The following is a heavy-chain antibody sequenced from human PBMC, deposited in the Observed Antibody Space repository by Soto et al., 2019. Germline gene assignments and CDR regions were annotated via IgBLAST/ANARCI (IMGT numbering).Heavy chain of an antibody. CDR1: GGSISSGGYY. J-gene: IGHJ5*02. CDR2: IYYSGST. CDR3: ARGFGYCSGGSCYPKPDCFDP. D-gene: IGHD2-15*01. Sequence: SETLSLTCTVSGGSISSGGYYWSWIRQHPGKGLEWIGYIYYSGSTYYNPSLKSRVTISVDTSKNQFSLKLSSVTAADTAVYYCARGFGYCSGGSCYPKPDCFDPWGQGTLVTVSS. V-gene: IGHV4-31*03.